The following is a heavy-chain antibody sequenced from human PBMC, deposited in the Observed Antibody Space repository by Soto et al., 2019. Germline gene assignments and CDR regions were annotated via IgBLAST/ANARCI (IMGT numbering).Heavy chain of an antibody. V-gene: IGHV1-2*02. D-gene: IGHD6-13*01. J-gene: IGHJ4*02. CDR1: GYTFTGYY. CDR3: ARVEQLSRDY. CDR2: INPNSGGT. Sequence: QVQLVQSGAEVKKPGASVKVSCKASGYTFTGYYMHWVRQAPGQGLEWMGWINPNSGGTNYAQKLQGRVTMTRDTSISTAYMELSRLRSDDTAVYYCARVEQLSRDYWGQGTLVTVSS.